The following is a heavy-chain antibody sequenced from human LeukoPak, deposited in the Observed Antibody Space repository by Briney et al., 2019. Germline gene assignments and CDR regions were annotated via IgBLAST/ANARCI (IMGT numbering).Heavy chain of an antibody. CDR1: GGSVSSGSYY. D-gene: IGHD5-12*01. CDR3: ARVYSGYDSGVFYFDY. CDR2: IYYSGST. J-gene: IGHJ4*02. V-gene: IGHV4-61*01. Sequence: SETLSLTCTVSGGSVSSGSYYWSWIRQPPGKGLEWIGYIYYSGSTNYNPSLKSRVTISVDTSKNQFSLKLSSVTAADTAVYYCARVYSGYDSGVFYFDYWGQGTLVTVSS.